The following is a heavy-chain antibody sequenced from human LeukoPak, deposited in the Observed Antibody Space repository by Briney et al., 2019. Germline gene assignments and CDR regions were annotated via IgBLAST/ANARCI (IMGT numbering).Heavy chain of an antibody. D-gene: IGHD4-23*01. J-gene: IGHJ4*02. V-gene: IGHV3-74*01. CDR2: IASDGNNR. CDR3: ARGRPHGNDY. CDR1: GFTFSSYW. Sequence: GGSLRLSCAASGFTFSSYWMNWVRQVPGKGLVWVSRIASDGNNRDYADSVKGRFTISRDNAKNTLYLQMNSLRVEDTAVYYCARGRPHGNDYWGQGTLVTVSS.